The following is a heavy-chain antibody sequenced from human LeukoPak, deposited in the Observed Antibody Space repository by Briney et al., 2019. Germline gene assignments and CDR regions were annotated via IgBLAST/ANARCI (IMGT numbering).Heavy chain of an antibody. CDR3: ARADPQFDY. CDR2: IYYSGST. CDR1: GGSISSYY. J-gene: IGHJ4*02. V-gene: IGHV4-59*01. Sequence: SETLSLTCTVSGGSISSYYWSWIRQPPGKGLEWIGYIYYSGSTDYNPSLKSRVTISVDTSKNQFSLKLSSVTAADTAVYYCARADPQFDYWGQGTLVTVSS.